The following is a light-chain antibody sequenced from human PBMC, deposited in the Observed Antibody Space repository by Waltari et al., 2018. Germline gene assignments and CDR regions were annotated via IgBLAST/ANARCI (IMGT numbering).Light chain of an antibody. CDR2: ETS. J-gene: IGKJ1*01. Sequence: EIVLTQSPGTLSLSPGERATLSGWPSQGVSKYLAWYQQNPGQAPRLLIYETSIRATGVPDRFSGSGSGTDFSLTISRLEPEDFAVYYCQKYGRLPATFGQGTKVEIK. V-gene: IGKV3-20*01. CDR3: QKYGRLPAT. CDR1: QGVSKY.